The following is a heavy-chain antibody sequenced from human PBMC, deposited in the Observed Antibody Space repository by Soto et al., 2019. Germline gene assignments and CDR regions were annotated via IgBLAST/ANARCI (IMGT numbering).Heavy chain of an antibody. CDR3: ARTTAVTPLASDY. CDR2: IYWDDDK. Sequence: QITLKESGPTLVKPTQTLTLTCTLSGFSLSTSGVGVGWIRQPPGKALEWLALIYWDDDKRYNPSLKSRLAXTXDXXKNQVVLTMTNMDPMDTATYYCARTTAVTPLASDYWGQGTLVTVSS. V-gene: IGHV2-5*02. D-gene: IGHD3-3*02. J-gene: IGHJ4*02. CDR1: GFSLSTSGVG.